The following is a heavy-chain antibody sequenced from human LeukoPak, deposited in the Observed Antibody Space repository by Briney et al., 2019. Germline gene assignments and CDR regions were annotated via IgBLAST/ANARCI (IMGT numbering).Heavy chain of an antibody. CDR2: ISASGGGT. CDR1: GFTFSDYA. J-gene: IGHJ4*02. Sequence: GGSLRLSCAASGFTFSDYAMTWVRQAPGKGLEWVSAISASGGGTFYANSVKGRFTIFRDNSQNTLYLQMNSLRVEDTATYSCTPWDYVAARLDYWGQGSLVTVSS. V-gene: IGHV3-23*01. D-gene: IGHD6-6*01. CDR3: TPWDYVAARLDY.